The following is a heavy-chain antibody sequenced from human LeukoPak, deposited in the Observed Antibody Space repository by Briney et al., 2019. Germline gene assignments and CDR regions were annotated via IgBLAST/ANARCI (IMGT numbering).Heavy chain of an antibody. CDR1: GGSISSGGYY. CDR2: IYYSGST. V-gene: IGHV4-31*03. Sequence: SETLSLTCTVSGGSISSGGYYWSWIRQHPGKGLEWIEYIYYSGSTYYNPSLKSRVTISVDTSKNQYSLKLSSVTAADTAVYYCARAEGKWFPNMISYWGQGTLVTVSS. CDR3: ARAEGKWFPNMISY. D-gene: IGHD3-22*01. J-gene: IGHJ4*02.